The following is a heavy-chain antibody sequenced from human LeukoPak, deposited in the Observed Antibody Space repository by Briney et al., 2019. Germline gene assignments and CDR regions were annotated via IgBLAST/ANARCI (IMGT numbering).Heavy chain of an antibody. D-gene: IGHD5-12*01. CDR1: GGSISTYY. CDR3: ARGGGYASPIGY. Sequence: PSETLSLTCTLSGGSISTYYWSWIRQPPGKGLEWIGYIYHSGSTTYNPSLKSRVTISVDTFKNQFSLKLSSVTAADTAVYYCARGGGYASPIGYWGQGALVTVSS. J-gene: IGHJ4*02. CDR2: IYHSGST. V-gene: IGHV4-59*01.